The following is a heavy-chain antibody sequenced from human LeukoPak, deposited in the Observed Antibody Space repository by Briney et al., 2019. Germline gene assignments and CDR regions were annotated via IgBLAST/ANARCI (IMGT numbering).Heavy chain of an antibody. CDR3: ARDFFPIVDSTWYEIGY. D-gene: IGHD6-13*01. CDR2: ISYDGYDK. Sequence: PGRSLRLSCAASGFTFNDCAMYWVRQTPGKGLEWVALISYDGYDKSYADSVRGRFTISRDNSKNTLYLQMDSLRSEDTAVYYCARDFFPIVDSTWYEIGYWGQGTLVTVSS. V-gene: IGHV3-30-3*01. CDR1: GFTFNDCA. J-gene: IGHJ4*02.